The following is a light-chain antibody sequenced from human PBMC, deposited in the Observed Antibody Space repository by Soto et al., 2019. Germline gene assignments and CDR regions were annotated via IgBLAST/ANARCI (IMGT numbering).Light chain of an antibody. V-gene: IGKV1-17*03. Sequence: DIQMTQSPSAMSASVGDRVTITCRASQDISNYLAWFQQKPGKVPQRLIFAASNLQSGVPARFSGSGSETEFTLTISSLQPEDFATYYCQQRSNWLFGPGTKVEIK. J-gene: IGKJ3*01. CDR3: QQRSNWL. CDR1: QDISNY. CDR2: AAS.